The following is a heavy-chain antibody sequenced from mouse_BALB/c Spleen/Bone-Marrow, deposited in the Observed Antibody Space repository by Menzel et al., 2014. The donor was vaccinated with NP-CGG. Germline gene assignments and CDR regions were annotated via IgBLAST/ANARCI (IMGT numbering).Heavy chain of an antibody. J-gene: IGHJ3*01. CDR2: ISSGGSYT. CDR1: GFTFSSYG. D-gene: IGHD2-4*01. V-gene: IGHV5-6*01. CDR3: ARPYDFGAWFAY. Sequence: EVQLVESGGDLVKPGGFLKLSCAASGFTFSSYGMSWVRQTPDKRLEWVATISSGGSYTYYPDSVKGRFTISRDNAKNTLYLQMSSLKSEDTAMYYCARPYDFGAWFAYWGQGTLVTVSA.